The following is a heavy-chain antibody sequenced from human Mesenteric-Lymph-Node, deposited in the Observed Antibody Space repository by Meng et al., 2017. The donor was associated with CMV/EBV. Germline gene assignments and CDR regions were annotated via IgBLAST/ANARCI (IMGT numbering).Heavy chain of an antibody. CDR3: ARGGGESRITIFGVVKNPYYYYGMDV. CDR2: IYYSGTT. V-gene: IGHV4-30-4*01. CDR1: GGSISSGNYY. J-gene: IGHJ6*02. D-gene: IGHD3-3*01. Sequence: LRLSCTVSGGSISSGNYYWSWIRQHPGKGLEWIGYIYYSGTTYFNPSLRSRVSISVDTSKNQFSLKLSSVTAADTAVYYCARGGGESRITIFGVVKNPYYYYGMDVWGQGTTVTVSS.